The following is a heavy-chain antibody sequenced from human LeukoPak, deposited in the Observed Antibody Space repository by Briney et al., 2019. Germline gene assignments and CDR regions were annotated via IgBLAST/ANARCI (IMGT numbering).Heavy chain of an antibody. CDR3: ARETPYFGGLDY. CDR1: GYTFTGYY. D-gene: IGHD3-10*01. J-gene: IGHJ4*02. V-gene: IGHV1-2*02. CDR2: INPNSGGT. Sequence: GASVKVSCKASGYTFTGYYMHWVRQAPGQGLEWMGWINPNSGGTNYAQKFQGRVTMSRDTSISTAYMELSRLRSDDTAVYYCARETPYFGGLDYWGQGTLVTVSS.